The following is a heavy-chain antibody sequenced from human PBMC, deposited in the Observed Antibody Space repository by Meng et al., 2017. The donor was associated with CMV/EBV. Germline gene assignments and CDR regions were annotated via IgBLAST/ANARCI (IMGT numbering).Heavy chain of an antibody. J-gene: IGHJ4*02. CDR3: ARDAGCGRLTVDY. V-gene: IGHV1-18*01. CDR1: GYPFTTYG. D-gene: IGHD2-8*02. CDR2: ISAYHGNT. Sequence: QVLLVQSGAEMKKPGASVKVSCKASGYPFTTYGITWVRQAPGQSLEWMGWISAYHGNTNYAQNLQDRVSMTTDTSTSTVYMELSSLRSDDTAVYYCARDAGCGRLTVDYWGQGTLVTVSS.